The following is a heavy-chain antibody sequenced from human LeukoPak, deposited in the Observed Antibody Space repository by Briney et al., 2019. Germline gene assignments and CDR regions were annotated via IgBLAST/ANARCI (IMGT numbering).Heavy chain of an antibody. D-gene: IGHD3-22*01. CDR1: GFTFSSYW. CDR2: INSDGSGT. J-gene: IGHJ4*02. V-gene: IGHV3-74*01. Sequence: GGSLRHSCAASGFTFSSYWMHWVRQAPGKGLVWVSRINSDGSGTIYADSVQGRFTISRDNAKNTLYLQMNSLRAEDTAVYYCACDRDYYDSSGYYNYWGQGTLVTVSS. CDR3: ACDRDYYDSSGYYNY.